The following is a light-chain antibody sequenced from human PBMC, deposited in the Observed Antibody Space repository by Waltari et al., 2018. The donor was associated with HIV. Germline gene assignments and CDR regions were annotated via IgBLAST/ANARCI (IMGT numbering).Light chain of an antibody. Sequence: DIQLTQSPSFLSASVGDRVTITCRASQGISSYLAWYQQKPGKAPKLLIYAASTLQSGVPSRFSGSGSGTEFTLTISRVEAEDVGIYFCMQGVHWPRTFGQGTKVEIQ. V-gene: IGKV1-9*01. CDR2: AAS. J-gene: IGKJ1*01. CDR1: QGISSY. CDR3: MQGVHWPRT.